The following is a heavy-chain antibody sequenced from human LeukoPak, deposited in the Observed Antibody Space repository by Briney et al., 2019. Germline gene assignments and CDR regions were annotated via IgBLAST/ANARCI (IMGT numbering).Heavy chain of an antibody. V-gene: IGHV4-30-2*01. CDR2: IYHTGTS. D-gene: IGHD4-17*01. CDR1: GGSISSGGYS. J-gene: IGHJ3*02. Sequence: PSQTLSLTCAVSGGSISSGGYSWSWIRQPPGKGLEWIGYIYHTGTSYYNPSLKSRVTISIDTSKNQFSLKLTSVTAADTAVYYCSRDARGDYGAFDIWGQGTMVTVSS. CDR3: SRDARGDYGAFDI.